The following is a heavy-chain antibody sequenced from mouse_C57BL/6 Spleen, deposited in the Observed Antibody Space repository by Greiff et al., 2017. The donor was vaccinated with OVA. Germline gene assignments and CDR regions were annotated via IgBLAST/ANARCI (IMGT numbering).Heavy chain of an antibody. CDR2: IDPSDSYT. Sequence: QVQLQQPGAELVMPGASVKLSCKASGYTFTSYWMHWVKQRPGQGLEWIGEIDPSDSYTTYNQKLKGKSTLTVDKSSITAYMQLSSLTSEDSAVYYCARGDARAYWGQGTLVTVSA. J-gene: IGHJ3*01. CDR1: GYTFTSYW. V-gene: IGHV1-69*01. CDR3: ARGDARAY.